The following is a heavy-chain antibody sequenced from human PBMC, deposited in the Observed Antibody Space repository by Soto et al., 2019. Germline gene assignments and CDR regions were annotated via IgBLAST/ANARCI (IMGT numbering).Heavy chain of an antibody. V-gene: IGHV1-69*13. J-gene: IGHJ6*02. Sequence: SVKVSFKASRGTFSSYASSWVRQAPGQGLEWMGGIISIFGTTNYAQKFEGGVTITADESTRTAYMELSRLRSEDTAVYYCARGPPLAGYNDYYYYYYGLHVWGQGTTVTVSS. CDR3: ARGPPLAGYNDYYYYYYGLHV. CDR2: IISIFGTT. D-gene: IGHD3-22*01. CDR1: RGTFSSYA.